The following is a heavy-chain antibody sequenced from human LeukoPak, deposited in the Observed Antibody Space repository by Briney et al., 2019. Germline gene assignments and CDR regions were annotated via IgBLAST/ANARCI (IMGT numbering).Heavy chain of an antibody. J-gene: IGHJ2*01. CDR3: ASSSSSWYWHFDL. CDR1: GFTFSAFG. D-gene: IGHD6-13*01. V-gene: IGHV3-30*02. CDR2: IRYDGGLQ. Sequence: SGGSLRLSCAASGFTFSAFGMHWVRQAPGKGLEWISFIRYDGGLQYYGDSVKGRFSISRDNSKNTLYLQMNSLRTEDTAVYYCASSSSSWYWHFDLWGRGTLVTVSS.